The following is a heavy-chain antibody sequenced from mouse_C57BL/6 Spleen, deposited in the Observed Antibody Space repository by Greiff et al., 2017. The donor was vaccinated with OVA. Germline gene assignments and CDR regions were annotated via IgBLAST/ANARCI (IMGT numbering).Heavy chain of an antibody. V-gene: IGHV1-64*01. CDR3: ARERYYGSSYGFAY. CDR2: IHPNSGST. D-gene: IGHD1-1*01. J-gene: IGHJ3*01. CDR1: GYTFTSYW. Sequence: VQLQQPGAELVKPGASVKLSCKASGYTFTSYWMHWVKQRPGQGLEWIGMIHPNSGSTNYNEKFKSKATLTVDKSSSTAYMQLSSLTSEDSAVYYCARERYYGSSYGFAYWGQGTLVTVSA.